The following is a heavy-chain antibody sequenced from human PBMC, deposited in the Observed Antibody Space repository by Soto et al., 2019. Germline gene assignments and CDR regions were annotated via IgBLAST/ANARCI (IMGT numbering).Heavy chain of an antibody. J-gene: IGHJ4*02. V-gene: IGHV3-53*02. CDR3: ARGIPYYYDSSGYYLDY. CDR2: IYSGGST. CDR1: GFTVSSNY. Sequence: EVQLVETGGGLIQPGGSLRLSCAASGFTVSSNYMSWVRQAPGKGLEWVSVIYSGGSTYYADSVKGRFTISRDNSKNTLYLRMNSLRAEDTAVYYCARGIPYYYDSSGYYLDYWGQGTLVTVSS. D-gene: IGHD3-22*01.